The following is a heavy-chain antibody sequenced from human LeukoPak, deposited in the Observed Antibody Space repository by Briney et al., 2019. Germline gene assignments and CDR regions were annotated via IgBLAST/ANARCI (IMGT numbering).Heavy chain of an antibody. CDR2: FDPEEGEP. V-gene: IGHV1-24*01. J-gene: IGHJ4*02. Sequence: ASVKVSCKVSGNTLSELSMHWVRQAPGKRLEWMGGFDPEEGEPIYAQKFQGRVTMTDDTSTDTAYMEVTNLRSDDTAVYYCASGRPASLLDYWGQGTLVTVSS. CDR1: GNTLSELS. CDR3: ASGRPASLLDY.